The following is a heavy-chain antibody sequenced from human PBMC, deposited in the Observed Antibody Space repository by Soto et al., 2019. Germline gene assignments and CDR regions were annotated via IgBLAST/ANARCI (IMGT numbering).Heavy chain of an antibody. J-gene: IGHJ6*02. Sequence: GGSLRLSCAASGFTFSTYAMSWVRQAPGKGLEWVSSISDSGGNTYYADSVKGRFTISRDNSKNTLYLQMNSLRAEDTAVYYCAKDPPIPTLTIPRFYYYVMDVWGQGTTVTVSS. D-gene: IGHD2-21*01. V-gene: IGHV3-23*01. CDR2: ISDSGGNT. CDR3: AKDPPIPTLTIPRFYYYVMDV. CDR1: GFTFSTYA.